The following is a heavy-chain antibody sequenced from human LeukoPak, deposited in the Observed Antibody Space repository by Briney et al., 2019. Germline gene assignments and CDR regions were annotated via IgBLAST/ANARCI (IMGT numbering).Heavy chain of an antibody. J-gene: IGHJ4*02. Sequence: KPSETLSLTCTVSGGSINSYYWSWIRQPPGKGLEWIGYIYYSGSTNYNPSLKSRVTISVDTSKNQFSLKLGSVTAADTAVYYCARAEDYGDATFDYWGQGTLVTVSP. CDR2: IYYSGST. CDR3: ARAEDYGDATFDY. V-gene: IGHV4-59*01. CDR1: GGSINSYY. D-gene: IGHD4-17*01.